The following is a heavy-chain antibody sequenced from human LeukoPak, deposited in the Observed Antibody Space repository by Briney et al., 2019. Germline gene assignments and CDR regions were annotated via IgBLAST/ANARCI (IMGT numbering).Heavy chain of an antibody. J-gene: IGHJ4*02. CDR2: ISSDGSDK. CDR3: ARDYPADH. V-gene: IGHV3-30-3*01. Sequence: PGGSLRLSCAASGFTFSRFPMHWVRQAPGKGLEWVALISSDGSDKKYADSVKGRFTMPRDNSMNTLYLQMRSLRVEDTAVYYCARDYPADHWGQGTLVTVSS. CDR1: GFTFSRFP.